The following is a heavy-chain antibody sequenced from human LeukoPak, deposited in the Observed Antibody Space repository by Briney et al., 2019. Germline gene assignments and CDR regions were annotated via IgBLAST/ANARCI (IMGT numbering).Heavy chain of an antibody. Sequence: GGTLRLFCAASGFTFRSYGMHWARQAPGKGLEWVAFIRYDESKKYYADSVKGRFTISRDNSKNTLYLQMGSLRAEDTAVYYCAKGSHYVDYGGQGTLVTVSS. V-gene: IGHV3-30*02. J-gene: IGHJ4*02. CDR1: GFTFRSYG. CDR2: IRYDESKK. CDR3: AKGSHYVDY.